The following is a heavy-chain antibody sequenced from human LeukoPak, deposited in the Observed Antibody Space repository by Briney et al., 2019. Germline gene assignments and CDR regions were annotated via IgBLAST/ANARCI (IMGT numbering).Heavy chain of an antibody. CDR1: GGTFSSYA. Sequence: ASVKVSCKASGGTFSSYAISWVRQAPGQGLEWMGRIIPILGIANYAQKFQGRVTITADKSTSTAYMELSSLRSEDTAVYYCARERDGYGSGTFDYWGQGTLVTVSS. CDR3: ARERDGYGSGTFDY. D-gene: IGHD3-10*01. J-gene: IGHJ4*02. V-gene: IGHV1-69*04. CDR2: IIPILGIA.